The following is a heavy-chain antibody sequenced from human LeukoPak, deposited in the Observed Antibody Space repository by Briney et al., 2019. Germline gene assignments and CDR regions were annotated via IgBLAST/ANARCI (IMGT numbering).Heavy chain of an antibody. CDR1: GGSISTYY. D-gene: IGHD3-16*02. Sequence: SETLSLTCTVSGGSISTYYWSWIRQPPGKGLEWIGFIHHTGSTISNPSLKSRVTISADTSKNQFSLKLSSVTAADTAVYFCVRDEDGIVDDAFDVWGPGTMVTVSS. J-gene: IGHJ3*01. V-gene: IGHV4-59*01. CDR2: IHHTGST. CDR3: VRDEDGIVDDAFDV.